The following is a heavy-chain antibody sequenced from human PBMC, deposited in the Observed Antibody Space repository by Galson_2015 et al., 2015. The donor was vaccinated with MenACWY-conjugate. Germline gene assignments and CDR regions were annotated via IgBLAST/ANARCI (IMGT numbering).Heavy chain of an antibody. D-gene: IGHD3-3*01. Sequence: SVKVSCKASGYTFNRYAMNWVRQAPGQGLEWMGWINTNTGNPTYGQGFAGRFVLSLDTSVSTAYLQISSLKAEDTAVCYCAREGIRVDDDAFDIWGQGTMVTVSS. CDR3: AREGIRVDDDAFDI. V-gene: IGHV7-4-1*02. J-gene: IGHJ3*02. CDR2: INTNTGNP. CDR1: GYTFNRYA.